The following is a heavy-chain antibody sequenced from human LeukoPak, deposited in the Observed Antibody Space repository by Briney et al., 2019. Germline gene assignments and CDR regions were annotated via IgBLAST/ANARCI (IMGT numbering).Heavy chain of an antibody. CDR1: GFIVSTNY. CDR2: LYSGGTT. D-gene: IGHD1-14*01. Sequence: PGGSLRLSCAASGFIVSTNYMSWVRQAPGKGLEWVSVLYSGGTTYYADSVKGRFTISRDNSKNTLYLQMNSLRAEDTAVYYCAKNQYYFDYWGQGTLVTVSS. V-gene: IGHV3-66*01. CDR3: AKNQYYFDY. J-gene: IGHJ4*02.